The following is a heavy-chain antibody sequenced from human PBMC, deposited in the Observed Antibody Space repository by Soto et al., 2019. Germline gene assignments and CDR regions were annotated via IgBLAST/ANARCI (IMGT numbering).Heavy chain of an antibody. CDR3: TTIRGLDV. CDR2: ISYDTRNK. CDR1: VIAFRSYA. V-gene: IGHV3-30*04. Sequence: WGFLLLSCAASVIAFRSYAMPWVRQAPGKGLEWVALISYDTRNKYYADSVMGRFTISKDNTENTLDLQMNSLRPDDTAVYYCTTIRGLDVWGQGTTVTVSS. J-gene: IGHJ6*02.